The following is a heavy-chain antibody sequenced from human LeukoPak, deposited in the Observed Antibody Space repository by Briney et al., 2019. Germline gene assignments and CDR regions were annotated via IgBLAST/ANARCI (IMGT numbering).Heavy chain of an antibody. V-gene: IGHV1-2*06. CDR1: GYTFTGYY. CDR2: INPNSGGT. D-gene: IGHD6-19*01. CDR3: ARAVWGQYVPGIAVAGSFDY. J-gene: IGHJ4*02. Sequence: GASVKVSCKASGYTFTGYYMHWVRQAPGQGLEWMGRINPNSGGTNYAQKFQGRVTITRDTSISTAYMELSRLRSDDTAVYYCARAVWGQYVPGIAVAGSFDYWGQGTLVTVSS.